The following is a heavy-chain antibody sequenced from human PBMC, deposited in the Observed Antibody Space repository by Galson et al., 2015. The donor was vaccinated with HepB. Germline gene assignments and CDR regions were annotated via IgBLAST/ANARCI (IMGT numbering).Heavy chain of an antibody. Sequence: SLRLSCAASEFTFSDYAMNWVRQAPGKGLESVSYISSTGTTMYYADSAKGRFTISRDNAQNSLYLQMNSLRDEDTAVYYCARVYFGSGSSSAYWYFDLWGRGALVTVSS. CDR1: EFTFSDYA. CDR3: ARVYFGSGSSSAYWYFDL. CDR2: ISSTGTTM. D-gene: IGHD3-10*01. J-gene: IGHJ2*01. V-gene: IGHV3-48*02.